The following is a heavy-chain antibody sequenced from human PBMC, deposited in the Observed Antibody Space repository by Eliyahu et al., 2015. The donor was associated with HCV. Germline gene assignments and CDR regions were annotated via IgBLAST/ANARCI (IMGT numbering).Heavy chain of an antibody. V-gene: IGHV4-59*01. J-gene: IGHJ5*02. CDR3: SSGGGGIAVAGTGGWFDP. D-gene: IGHD6-19*01. CDR2: IHYSGST. Sequence: WSWIRQPPGKGLEWIGYIHYSGSTNYNPSLKSRVTMSLDTSKNQVSLQLSSVTAVDTAVYYCSSGGGGIAVAGTGGWFDPWGQGTLVTVSS.